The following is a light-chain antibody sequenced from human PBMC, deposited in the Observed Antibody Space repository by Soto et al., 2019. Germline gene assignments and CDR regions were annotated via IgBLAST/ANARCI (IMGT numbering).Light chain of an antibody. Sequence: QSALTQPASVSGSPGQSITISCTGTSSDLGGSKYVSWYQQHPGQAPKLMIYDVSNRPSGISDRFSGSKSGYTASLTISGLQTEDEADYYCSSYGGSSSALSVFGTGTKLTVL. V-gene: IGLV2-14*03. CDR3: SSYGGSSSALSV. CDR1: SSDLGGSKY. CDR2: DVS. J-gene: IGLJ1*01.